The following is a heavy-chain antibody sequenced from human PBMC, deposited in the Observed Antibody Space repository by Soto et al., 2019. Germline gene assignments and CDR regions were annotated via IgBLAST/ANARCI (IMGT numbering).Heavy chain of an antibody. CDR2: ISDNGDTT. CDR1: GFIFNRYS. J-gene: IGHJ4*02. D-gene: IGHD2-2*01. Sequence: EVQQVESGGGVVQPGGSLRLSCVVSGFIFNRYSMNWIRQAPGKGLEWVAYISDNGDTTYHADSVKGRFTISRDNAKNSLILQMKSLRAGDTAIYYCVRDVVAVVPVARFDYWGQGTLVTVSS. CDR3: VRDVVAVVPVARFDY. V-gene: IGHV3-48*01.